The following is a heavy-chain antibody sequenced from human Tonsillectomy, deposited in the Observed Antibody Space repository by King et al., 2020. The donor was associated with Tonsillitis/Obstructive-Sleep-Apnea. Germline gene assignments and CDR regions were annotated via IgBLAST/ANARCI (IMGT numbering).Heavy chain of an antibody. CDR2: IYYSGST. Sequence: QLQESGPGLVKPSETLSLTCTVSGGSISSYYWSWIRQPPGKGLEWIGYIYYSGSTNYNPSLKSRVTISVDTSKNQFSLKLSSVTAADTAVNYCARLEYSSSSLTAYWGQGALVTVSS. J-gene: IGHJ4*02. CDR3: ARLEYSSSSLTAY. CDR1: GGSISSYY. D-gene: IGHD6-6*01. V-gene: IGHV4-59*08.